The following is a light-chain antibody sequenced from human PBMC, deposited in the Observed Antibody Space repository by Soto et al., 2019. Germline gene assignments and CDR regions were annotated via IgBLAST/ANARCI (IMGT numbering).Light chain of an antibody. CDR3: QQYVSSPWA. CDR1: QSVNNN. CDR2: GAS. J-gene: IGKJ1*01. V-gene: IGKV3-15*01. Sequence: EIVMTQSPATLSVSPGERVTLSCRASQSVNNNLAWYQQKPGQAPRLLIYGASTRAAGIPASFSGSGSGTEFTLTISRLEPEDFAVYYCQQYVSSPWAFGQGTKVDNK.